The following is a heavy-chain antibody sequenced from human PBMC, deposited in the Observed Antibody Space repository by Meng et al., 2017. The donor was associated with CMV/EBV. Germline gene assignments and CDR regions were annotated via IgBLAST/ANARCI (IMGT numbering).Heavy chain of an antibody. D-gene: IGHD3-3*01. V-gene: IGHV4-61*01. Sequence: SETLSLTCTVSGGSVSSGSYYWSWIRQPPGKGLEWIGYIYYSGSTNYNPTLKSRVTISVDTSKNQFSLKLSSVNSADTAVYYCARAVAYYDFWSGYPWGMDVWGQGTTVTVSS. CDR3: ARAVAYYDFWSGYPWGMDV. CDR2: IYYSGST. J-gene: IGHJ6*02. CDR1: GGSVSSGSYY.